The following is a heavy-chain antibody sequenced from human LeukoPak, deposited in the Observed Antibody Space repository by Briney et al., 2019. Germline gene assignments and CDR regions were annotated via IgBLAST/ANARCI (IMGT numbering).Heavy chain of an antibody. CDR2: ISYDGRNK. CDR1: GFTFNNYG. D-gene: IGHD7-27*01. J-gene: IGHJ2*01. V-gene: IGHV3-30*03. CDR3: ARLSGDDWYFTL. Sequence: GGSLRLSCAASGFTFNNYGMHWVRQAPGKGLEWVAVISYDGRNKHYPDSVKGRFTISRDNSKNTLYLQMNSLRAEDTAVFYCARLSGDDWYFTLWGRGTLVTVSS.